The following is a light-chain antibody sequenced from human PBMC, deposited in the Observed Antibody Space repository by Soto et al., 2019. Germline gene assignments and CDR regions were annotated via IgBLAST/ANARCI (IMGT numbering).Light chain of an antibody. Sequence: QSALTQPASVSGSPGQSITISCTGAVSEVAGYTYVSWYQQLPGKGPKVIVYDVSNRPSGVSNRFSGSKSGTTASLTISGLQAEDEADYYCSSFTCTSGLFGGGTKLTVL. V-gene: IGLV2-14*03. CDR3: SSFTCTSGL. CDR2: DVS. CDR1: VSEVAGYTY. J-gene: IGLJ2*01.